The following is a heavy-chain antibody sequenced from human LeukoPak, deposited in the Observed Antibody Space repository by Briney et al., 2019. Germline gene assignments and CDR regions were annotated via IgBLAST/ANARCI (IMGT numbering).Heavy chain of an antibody. CDR2: IYSGGST. J-gene: IGHJ6*02. CDR1: GFTFSTYA. Sequence: GGSLRLSCAASGFTFSTYAMTWVRQAPGKGLEWVSVIYSGGSTYYADSVKGRFTISRHNSKNTLYLQMNSLRAEDTAVYYCARGDYYYGMDVWGQGTTVTVSS. V-gene: IGHV3-53*04. CDR3: ARGDYYYGMDV.